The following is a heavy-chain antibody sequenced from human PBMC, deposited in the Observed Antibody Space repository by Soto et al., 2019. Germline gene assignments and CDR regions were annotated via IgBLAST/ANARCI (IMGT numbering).Heavy chain of an antibody. CDR2: IYYSGTT. J-gene: IGHJ6*02. D-gene: IGHD1-26*01. CDR1: GGSIIDYY. V-gene: IGHV4-59*08. Sequence: SETLSLTSTVSGGSIIDYYWSWIRQPPGKGLEWIGYIYYSGTTDYSPSLKSRVTISVDTSKNQFSLKLSSVTAADSAIYYCARPSGGYYYSGMDVWGQETMVTVSS. CDR3: ARPSGGYYYSGMDV.